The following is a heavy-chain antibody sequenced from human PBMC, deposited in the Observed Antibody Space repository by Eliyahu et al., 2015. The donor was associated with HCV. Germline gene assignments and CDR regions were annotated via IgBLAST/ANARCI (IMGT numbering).Heavy chain of an antibody. CDR1: GYSFTRYW. D-gene: IGHD2-2*01. J-gene: IGHJ4*02. V-gene: IGHV5-10-1*03. CDR3: ARGHCSSITCYAGNFDS. CDR2: IDPSDSYT. Sequence: EVQLVQSGAEVKKPRESLRISCKGSGYSFTRYWISGVRQMPGKGLEWMGRIDPSDSYTNYSPPFQGHVTVSADKSISTAYLQWNSLKASDTAMYYCARGHCSSITCYAGNFDSWGQGTLVTVSS.